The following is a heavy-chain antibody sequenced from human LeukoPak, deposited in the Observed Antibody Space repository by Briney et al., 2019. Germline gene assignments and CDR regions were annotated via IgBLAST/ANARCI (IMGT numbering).Heavy chain of an antibody. CDR3: ARGWYSSSAPAFDS. V-gene: IGHV3-30-3*01. CDR1: GFTFSSYA. J-gene: IGHJ5*01. CDR2: ISYDGSNK. D-gene: IGHD6-6*01. Sequence: PGGSLRLSCAASGFTFSSYAMHWVRQAPGKGLEWVAVISYDGSNKYYADSVKGRFTISRDNSKNTLYLQMNSLRAEDTAVYYCARGWYSSSAPAFDSGGQGTLVPVPS.